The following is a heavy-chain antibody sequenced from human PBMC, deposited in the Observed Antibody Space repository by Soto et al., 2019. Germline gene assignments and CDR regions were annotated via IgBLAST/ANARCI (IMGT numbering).Heavy chain of an antibody. CDR2: ISDSGGSP. J-gene: IGHJ4*02. CDR3: ARDYYKYYDSSGYYRSPAY. Sequence: GGSLRLSCAASGFTFTNYAMSWVRQAPGKGLEWVSAISDSGGSPYYADSVKGRFTISRDNSKNTVYLQMNSLRAEDTAVYYCARDYYKYYDSSGYYRSPAYWGQGTLVTVSS. V-gene: IGHV3-23*01. CDR1: GFTFTNYA. D-gene: IGHD3-22*01.